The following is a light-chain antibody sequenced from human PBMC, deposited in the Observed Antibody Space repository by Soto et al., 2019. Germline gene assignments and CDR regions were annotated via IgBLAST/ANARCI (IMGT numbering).Light chain of an antibody. CDR2: DAS. CDR1: QSIGTW. V-gene: IGKV1-5*01. CDR3: QHYKT. Sequence: DIQVTKSPSSLSASVGDRVTITCRASQSIGTWLAWYQQKPGKAPKLLIYDASSFESGVPSRFSGSGSGTEFTLTISSLQPDDFASYYCQHYKTFGQGTKVDIK. J-gene: IGKJ1*01.